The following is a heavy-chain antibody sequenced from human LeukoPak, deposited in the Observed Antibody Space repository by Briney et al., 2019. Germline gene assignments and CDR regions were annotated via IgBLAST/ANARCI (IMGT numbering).Heavy chain of an antibody. Sequence: ASVKVSCKASGYPFTGYYMHWVRQAPGQGLEWMGWINPNSGGTNYAQKFQGRVTMTRDTSISTAYMELSRLRSDDTAVYYCASEYCSSTSCYGYWGQGTLVTVSS. V-gene: IGHV1-2*02. CDR2: INPNSGGT. J-gene: IGHJ4*02. CDR1: GYPFTGYY. CDR3: ASEYCSSTSCYGY. D-gene: IGHD2-2*01.